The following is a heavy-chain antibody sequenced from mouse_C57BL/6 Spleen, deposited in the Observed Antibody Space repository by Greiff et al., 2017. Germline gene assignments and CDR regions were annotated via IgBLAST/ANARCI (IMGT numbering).Heavy chain of an antibody. CDR1: GYTFTSYW. CDR3: AREGGNYVYAMDY. J-gene: IGHJ4*01. Sequence: VQLQQPGAELVKPGASVKLSCKASGYTFTSYWMHWVKQRPGQGLEWIGMIHPNSGSTNYNEKFKSKATLTVDKSSSTAYMQLSSLTSEDSAVYYCAREGGNYVYAMDYWGQGTSVTVSS. D-gene: IGHD2-1*01. V-gene: IGHV1-64*01. CDR2: IHPNSGST.